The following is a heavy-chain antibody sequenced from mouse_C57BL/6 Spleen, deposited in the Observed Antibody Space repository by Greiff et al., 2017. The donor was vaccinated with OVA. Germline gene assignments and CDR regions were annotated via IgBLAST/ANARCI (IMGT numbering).Heavy chain of an antibody. Sequence: EVHLVESEGGLVQPGSSMKLSCTASGFTFSDYYMAWVRQVPEKGLEWVANINYDGSSTYYLDSLKSRFIISRDNAKNILYLQMSSLKSEDTATYYCARIYYGYDGDYYAMDYWGQGTSVTVSS. CDR2: INYDGSST. V-gene: IGHV5-16*01. D-gene: IGHD2-2*01. CDR3: ARIYYGYDGDYYAMDY. J-gene: IGHJ4*01. CDR1: GFTFSDYY.